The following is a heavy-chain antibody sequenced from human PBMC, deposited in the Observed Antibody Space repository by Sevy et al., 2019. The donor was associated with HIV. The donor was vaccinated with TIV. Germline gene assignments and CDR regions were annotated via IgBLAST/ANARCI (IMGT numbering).Heavy chain of an antibody. J-gene: IGHJ6*02. CDR2: ITRIFGTS. D-gene: IGHD2-2*01. CDR1: GGTFSSYS. CDR3: AFGGGYQLLANYYFAMDV. V-gene: IGHV1-69*13. Sequence: ASVKVSCKASGGTFSSYSISWVRQAPGQGLEWMGGITRIFGTSNYAQKFQGRVTITAAESTSPAYMELSSLRSEDTAVYYCAFGGGYQLLANYYFAMDVWGQGTTVTVSS.